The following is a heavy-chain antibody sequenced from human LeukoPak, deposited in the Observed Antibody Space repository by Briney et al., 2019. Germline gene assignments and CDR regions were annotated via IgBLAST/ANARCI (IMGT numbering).Heavy chain of an antibody. Sequence: GGSLRLSCAASGFTFSKYWMLWVRQAPGKGLESFSRINTDGTATTYADSVKGRFTVSRDNADNTMFLQMNSVRDEDTAVYYCATKQWLAPPPDSWGQGTPVTVSS. D-gene: IGHD6-19*01. CDR2: INTDGTAT. J-gene: IGHJ4*02. V-gene: IGHV3-74*01. CDR3: ATKQWLAPPPDS. CDR1: GFTFSKYW.